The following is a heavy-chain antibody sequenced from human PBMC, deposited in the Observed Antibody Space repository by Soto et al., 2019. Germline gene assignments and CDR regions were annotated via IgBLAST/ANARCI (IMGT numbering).Heavy chain of an antibody. CDR2: TYYKSKWNN. J-gene: IGHJ6*01. CDR3: TGITWFRGMDV. CDR1: GDSASSKSAA. D-gene: IGHD3-10*01. Sequence: SQTLSLTCATSGDSASSKSAAWNWIRQSPPRGLEWLGRTYYKSKWNNDYALSVKSRITINPDTSKNQFSLHLYSVTPEDTAVYYCTGITWFRGMDVWGQGTPVPVSS. V-gene: IGHV6-1*01.